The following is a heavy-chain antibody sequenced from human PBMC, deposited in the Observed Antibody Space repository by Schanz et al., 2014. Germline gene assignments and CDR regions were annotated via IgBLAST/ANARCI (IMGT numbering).Heavy chain of an antibody. CDR3: ATWRGDDSGGHGQFDY. CDR2: ISTSGST. CDR1: GGSMSSFY. J-gene: IGHJ4*02. D-gene: IGHD3-22*01. Sequence: QVQLQESGPGLVKPSETLSLTCTVSGGSMSSFYWNWIRQPAGKGLEWIGRISTSGSTNYNPSLRRRASMSIGTSKTHFPLRLSSLAAADTAVYYCATWRGDDSGGHGQFDYWGQGALVTVSS. V-gene: IGHV4-4*07.